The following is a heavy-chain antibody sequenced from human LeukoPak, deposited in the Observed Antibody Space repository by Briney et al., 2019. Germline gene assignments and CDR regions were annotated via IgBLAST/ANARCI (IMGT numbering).Heavy chain of an antibody. CDR1: GFTFSLYS. CDR2: ISRSTNTI. Sequence: EAGGSLRLSCAASGFTFSLYSMHWVRQAPGKGLEWISFISRSTNTIYYADSVKGRFTISRDNAKQSLYLQMNSLRAEDTAVYYCAKDFYGYNWVSYSDYWGQGTPVTVSS. D-gene: IGHD5-24*01. CDR3: AKDFYGYNWVSYSDY. V-gene: IGHV3-48*04. J-gene: IGHJ4*02.